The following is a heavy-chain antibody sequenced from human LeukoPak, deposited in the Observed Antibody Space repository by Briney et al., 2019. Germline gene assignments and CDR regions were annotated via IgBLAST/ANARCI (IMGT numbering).Heavy chain of an antibody. CDR1: GYTFTTYG. J-gene: IGHJ5*02. Sequence: ASVKVSCKASGYTFTTYGISWVRQAPGQGLEWMGWISAYNGNTNYAQKLQGRVTMTTDTSTSTAYTELRSLRSDDTAVYYCARDMIAARPNWFDPWGQGTLVTVSS. V-gene: IGHV1-18*01. D-gene: IGHD6-6*01. CDR3: ARDMIAARPNWFDP. CDR2: ISAYNGNT.